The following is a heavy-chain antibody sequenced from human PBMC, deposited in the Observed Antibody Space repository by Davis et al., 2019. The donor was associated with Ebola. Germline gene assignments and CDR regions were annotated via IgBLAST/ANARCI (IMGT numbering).Heavy chain of an antibody. CDR1: GGSISSYY. CDR3: ARLKRDIVVVPAASNNWFDP. V-gene: IGHV4-59*01. CDR2: IYYSGST. J-gene: IGHJ5*02. Sequence: SETLSLTCTVSGGSISSYYWSWIRQPPGKGLEWIGYIYYSGSTNYNPSLKSRVTISVHTSKNQFSLKLSSVTAADTAVYYCARLKRDIVVVPAASNNWFDPWGQGTLVTVSS. D-gene: IGHD2-2*01.